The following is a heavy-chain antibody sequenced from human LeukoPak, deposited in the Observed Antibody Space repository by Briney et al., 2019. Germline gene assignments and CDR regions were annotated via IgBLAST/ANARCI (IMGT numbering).Heavy chain of an antibody. J-gene: IGHJ6*03. CDR3: ASASGAVEMATISAYYYYYMDV. D-gene: IGHD5-24*01. V-gene: IGHV1-69*05. CDR2: IIPIFGTA. Sequence: SVKVSCKASGGTFSSYAISWVRQAPGQGLEWMGGIIPIFGTANYARKFQGRVTITTDESTSTAYMELSSLRSEDTAVYYCASASGAVEMATISAYYYYYMDVWGKGTTVTVSS. CDR1: GGTFSSYA.